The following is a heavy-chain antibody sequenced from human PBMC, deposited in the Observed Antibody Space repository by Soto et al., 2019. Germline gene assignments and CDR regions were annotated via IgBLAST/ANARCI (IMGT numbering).Heavy chain of an antibody. CDR1: GGCISSGGYY. Sequence: ASETLSLTCTVSGGCISSGGYYWSWIRQHPGKGLEWIGYIYYSGSTYYNPSLKSRVTISVDTSKNQFSLKLSSVTAADTAVYYCARSHPHYYYYGMDVWGQGTTVTVSS. V-gene: IGHV4-31*03. CDR3: ARSHPHYYYYGMDV. J-gene: IGHJ6*02. CDR2: IYYSGST.